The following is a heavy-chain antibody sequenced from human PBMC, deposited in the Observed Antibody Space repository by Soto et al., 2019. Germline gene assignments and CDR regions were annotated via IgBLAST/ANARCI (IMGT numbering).Heavy chain of an antibody. D-gene: IGHD3-9*01. CDR1: GYTFTSYD. J-gene: IGHJ6*02. CDR3: ARDRQLRYFDWLSEGYGMDV. V-gene: IGHV1-8*01. CDR2: MNPNSGNT. Sequence: ASVNVSCKASGYTFTSYDINWVRQATGQGLEWIGWMNPNSGNTGYAQKFQGRVTMTRNTSISTAYMELSSLRSEDTAVYYCARDRQLRYFDWLSEGYGMDVWGQGTTVTVSS.